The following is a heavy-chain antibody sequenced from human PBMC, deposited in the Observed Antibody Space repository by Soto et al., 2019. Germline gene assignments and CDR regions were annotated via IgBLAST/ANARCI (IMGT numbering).Heavy chain of an antibody. J-gene: IGHJ4*02. D-gene: IGHD3-10*01. V-gene: IGHV2-5*02. CDR3: AHTDYNGSCNFGY. CDR1: GFSLTTRGPG. Sequence: SGPTLVNPTQTLTLTCTFSGFSLTTRGPGVGWIRQPPGKALEWLAVNYWDEDKRYSPSLKNRLTITKNTSKHQVVLTMTNMDPVYIATYYCAHTDYNGSCNFGYWCQGTLGTVSS. CDR2: NYWDEDK.